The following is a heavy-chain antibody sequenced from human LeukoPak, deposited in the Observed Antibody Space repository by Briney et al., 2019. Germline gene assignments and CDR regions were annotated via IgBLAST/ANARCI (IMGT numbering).Heavy chain of an antibody. CDR3: ARAVNYAFDI. V-gene: IGHV3-23*01. Sequence: PGGSLRLSCAASGFTFSSYAMSWVRQAPGKGLEWVSAISGSGGSTYYADSVKGRFTISRDNAKNSLYLQMNSLRAGDTAVYYCARAVNYAFDIRGQGTMVTVSS. D-gene: IGHD4-17*01. CDR1: GFTFSSYA. J-gene: IGHJ3*02. CDR2: ISGSGGST.